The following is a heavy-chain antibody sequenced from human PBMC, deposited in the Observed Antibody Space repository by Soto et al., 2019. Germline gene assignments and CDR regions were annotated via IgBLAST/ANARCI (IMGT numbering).Heavy chain of an antibody. D-gene: IGHD4-17*01. CDR2: IYPGDSDT. V-gene: IGHV5-51*01. CDR1: GYSFTSYW. J-gene: IGHJ6*02. Sequence: GKSLKVSCRGSGYSFTSYWIGGVRQMPGKGLEWMGIIYPGDSDTRYSPSFQAQVTISADKSISTAYLQWSSLKASDTAMYYCARPPTVTMNYGMDVWVQGTTVTVSS. CDR3: ARPPTVTMNYGMDV.